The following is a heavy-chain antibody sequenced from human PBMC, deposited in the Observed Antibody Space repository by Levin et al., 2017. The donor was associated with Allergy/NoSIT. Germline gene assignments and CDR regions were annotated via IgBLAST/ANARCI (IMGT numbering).Heavy chain of an antibody. J-gene: IGHJ6*02. CDR3: ARGQDTTRWYGEYYYGLDV. V-gene: IGHV3-11*01. Sequence: SCVASGLTFSGDFMTWIRQAPGKGLEWVSYISPSGSSRYYADSVKGRFTISRDNAKSLLYLQMNSLRAEDTAVYFCARGQDTTRWYGEYYYGLDVWGQGTTVTVSS. CDR2: ISPSGSSR. D-gene: IGHD6-13*01. CDR1: GLTFSGDF.